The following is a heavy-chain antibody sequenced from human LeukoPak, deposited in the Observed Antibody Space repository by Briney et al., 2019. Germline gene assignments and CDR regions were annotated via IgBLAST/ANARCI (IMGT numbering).Heavy chain of an antibody. J-gene: IGHJ4*02. Sequence: GGSLRLSCAASGFTFSNYWMDWVRQAPGKGLEWVANIKQDGSEIYYVDSVKGRFTISRDNAKNSLYLQMNSLRAEDTAVYYCSGSLDYWGQGTLVAVSS. CDR1: GFTFSNYW. V-gene: IGHV3-7*01. CDR2: IKQDGSEI. CDR3: SGSLDY.